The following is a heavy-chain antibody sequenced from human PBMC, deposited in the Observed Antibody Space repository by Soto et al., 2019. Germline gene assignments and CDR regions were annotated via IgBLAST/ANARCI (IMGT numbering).Heavy chain of an antibody. D-gene: IGHD1-26*01. CDR1: GFTFSRYE. CDR3: AGGIMYTGSYQE. Sequence: EVQLVESGGGLVQPGGSLRLSCAASGFTFSRYEMAWVRQAPGKGLQWVSYISDSGNTIRYADSVKGRFTISRDNAEDSLYLQMNSLRVEDTAVYYCAGGIMYTGSYQEWGQGTLVTVSS. CDR2: ISDSGNTI. V-gene: IGHV3-48*03. J-gene: IGHJ4*02.